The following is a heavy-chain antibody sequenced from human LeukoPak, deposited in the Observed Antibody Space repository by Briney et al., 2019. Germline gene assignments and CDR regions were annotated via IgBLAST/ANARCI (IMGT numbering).Heavy chain of an antibody. D-gene: IGHD3-22*01. J-gene: IGHJ1*01. Sequence: SQTLSLTCTVSGNSISSGDYYWSWIRQPAGKGLEWIGRIYTSGSTTYNPSLKSRVTISVDTSKNQFSLKLSSVTAADTAVYYCARTPGGYDSSGYYIYFQHWGQGTLVTVSS. CDR2: IYTSGST. CDR3: ARTPGGYDSSGYYIYFQH. V-gene: IGHV4-61*02. CDR1: GNSISSGDYY.